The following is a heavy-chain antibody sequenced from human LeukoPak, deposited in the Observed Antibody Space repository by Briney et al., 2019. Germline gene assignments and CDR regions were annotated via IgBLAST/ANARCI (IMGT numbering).Heavy chain of an antibody. CDR2: INAGNGNR. CDR3: AREGREGNFDY. V-gene: IGHV1-3*01. D-gene: IGHD3-10*01. CDR1: GYTFTSYA. Sequence: ASVKVSCKASGYTFTSYAMHWVRQAPGQRLEWMGWINAGNGNRKYSQKFQGRVTITRDTSASTAYMELSSLRSEDTAVYYCAREGREGNFDYWGQGTLVTVSS. J-gene: IGHJ4*02.